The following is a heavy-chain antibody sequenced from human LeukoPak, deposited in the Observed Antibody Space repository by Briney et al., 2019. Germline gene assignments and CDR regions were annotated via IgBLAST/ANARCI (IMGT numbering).Heavy chain of an antibody. CDR1: GFTFSRYN. CDR3: ARLIQLVDY. D-gene: IGHD5-18*01. J-gene: IGHJ4*02. V-gene: IGHV3-48*01. CDR2: ISSSSSTI. Sequence: GGSLRLSCAASGFTFSRYNMNWVRQAPGKGLEWVSYISSSSSTIYYADSVKGRFTISRDNAKNSLYLQMNSLRAEDTAVYYCARLIQLVDYWGQETLVTVSS.